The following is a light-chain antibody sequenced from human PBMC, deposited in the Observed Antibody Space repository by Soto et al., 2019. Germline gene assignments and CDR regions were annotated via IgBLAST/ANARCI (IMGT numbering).Light chain of an antibody. CDR3: QQANSFPIT. CDR1: QGIRSW. J-gene: IGKJ5*01. Sequence: DIQMTQSPSSVSASVGDRVTITCRASQGIRSWLAWYQQKPGKAPKLLIYDASSLQSGVPSRFSGSGSGTDFTLALSSLQPEDYASYYCQQANSFPITFGQGTRLEIK. CDR2: DAS. V-gene: IGKV1D-12*01.